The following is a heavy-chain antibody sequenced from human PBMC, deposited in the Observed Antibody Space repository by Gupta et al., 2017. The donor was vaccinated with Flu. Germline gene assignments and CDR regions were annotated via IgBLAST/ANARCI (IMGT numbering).Heavy chain of an antibody. D-gene: IGHD3-22*01. CDR2: IRGSGGST. CDR3: VKDKYYDSSGYYRIYFDY. Sequence: VQLLESGGGLVQPGGSLRLSCAASGFTFINHAMSWVRQAPGKGLEWVSFIRGSGGSTYYADSVKGRFTISRDNSKNTLYLQMNSLRAEDTAVYYCVKDKYYDSSGYYRIYFDYWGQGTLVTVSS. V-gene: IGHV3-23*01. J-gene: IGHJ4*02. CDR1: GFTFINHA.